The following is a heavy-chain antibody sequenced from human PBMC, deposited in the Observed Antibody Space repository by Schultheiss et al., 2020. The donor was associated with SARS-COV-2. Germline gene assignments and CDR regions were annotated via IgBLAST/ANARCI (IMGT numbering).Heavy chain of an antibody. Sequence: SETLSLTCTVSGGSISSSSYYWGWIRQPPGKGLEWIGEINHSGSTNYNPSLKSRVTISVDTSKNQFSLKLSSVTAADTAVYYCARLEVGGRISVSFQHWGQGTLVTVSS. J-gene: IGHJ1*01. D-gene: IGHD3-10*01. CDR1: GGSISSSSYY. CDR3: ARLEVGGRISVSFQH. CDR2: INHSGST. V-gene: IGHV4-39*07.